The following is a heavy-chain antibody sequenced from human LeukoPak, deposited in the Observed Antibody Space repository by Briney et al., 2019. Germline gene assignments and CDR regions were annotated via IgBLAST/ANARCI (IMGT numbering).Heavy chain of an antibody. Sequence: PSETLSLTCAVSDDSFSSHYWTWIRQPPGKGLEWIGYISYIGRTNYNPSLKGRVTISIDTSKNQFSLKLTSVTAADTAVYYCARDLVTVTKGFDIWGQGTMVSVSS. V-gene: IGHV4-59*11. CDR3: ARDLVTVTKGFDI. J-gene: IGHJ3*02. CDR1: DDSFSSHY. CDR2: ISYIGRT. D-gene: IGHD4-17*01.